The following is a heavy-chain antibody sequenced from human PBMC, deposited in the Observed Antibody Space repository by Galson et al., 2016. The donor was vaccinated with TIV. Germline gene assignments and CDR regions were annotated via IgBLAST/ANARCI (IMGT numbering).Heavy chain of an antibody. D-gene: IGHD3-3*01. CDR3: ARCYFWSGSILTHYFDN. Sequence: ETLSLPCTVSGGSISSHYWSWIRQPPGKGLEWIGYIYYSGSTNYNPSLKSRVTISVDTSKNQLSLKLSSVTAADTAVYYCARCYFWSGSILTHYFDNWGLGTLVTVSS. V-gene: IGHV4-59*11. J-gene: IGHJ4*02. CDR1: GGSISSHY. CDR2: IYYSGST.